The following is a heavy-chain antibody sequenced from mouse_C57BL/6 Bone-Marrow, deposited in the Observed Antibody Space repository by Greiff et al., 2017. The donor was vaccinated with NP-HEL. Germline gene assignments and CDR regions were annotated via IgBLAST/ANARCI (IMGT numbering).Heavy chain of an antibody. CDR3: ARGEAYYYGSSYHAMDY. CDR1: GFTFSDSG. D-gene: IGHD1-1*01. V-gene: IGHV5-17*01. Sequence: EVMLVESGGGLVKPGGSLKLSCAASGFTFSDSGMHWVRQAPEKGLEWVAYISSGSSTIYSADTVKGRFTISRANAMNTLFLQMTSLRSEDTAMYYCARGEAYYYGSSYHAMDYWGQGTSGTVSS. CDR2: ISSGSSTI. J-gene: IGHJ4*01.